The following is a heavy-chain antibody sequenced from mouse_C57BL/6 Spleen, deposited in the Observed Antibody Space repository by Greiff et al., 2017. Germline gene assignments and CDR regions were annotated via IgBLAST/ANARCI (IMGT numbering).Heavy chain of an antibody. V-gene: IGHV1-55*01. CDR2: IYPGSGST. CDR1: GYTFTSYW. CDR3: ARGLLLRSSMDY. D-gene: IGHD1-1*01. J-gene: IGHJ4*01. Sequence: QVQLQQPGAELVKPGASVKMSCKASGYTFTSYWITWLKQRPGQGLEWIGDIYPGSGSTNYNEKFKSKATLTVDTSASTAYMQLSSLTSEDSAVYYCARGLLLRSSMDYWGQGTSGTVSS.